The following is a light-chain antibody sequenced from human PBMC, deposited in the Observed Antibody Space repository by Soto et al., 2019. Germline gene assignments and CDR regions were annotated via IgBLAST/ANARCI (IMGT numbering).Light chain of an antibody. CDR3: QQSHTNLFT. CDR2: GAS. V-gene: IGKV1-39*01. CDR1: QSISTN. Sequence: DLQMTQSPSSLSASVGERVTITCRASQSISTNLNWYQQKPGKAPKLLISGASALQGGVSSRFSGSGSGTGFTLTISSLQPEDSATYFCQQSHTNLFTFGPGTTVDLK. J-gene: IGKJ3*01.